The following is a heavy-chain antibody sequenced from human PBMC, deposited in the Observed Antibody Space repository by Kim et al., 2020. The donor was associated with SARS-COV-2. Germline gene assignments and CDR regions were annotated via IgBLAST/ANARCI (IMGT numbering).Heavy chain of an antibody. CDR3: ARDPGYSSSSGDY. Sequence: NYAQSFQGRVTVTTDESTSTAYMELNSLRSEDTAVYYCARDPGYSSSSGDYWGQGTLVTVSS. D-gene: IGHD6-6*01. J-gene: IGHJ4*02. V-gene: IGHV1-69*05.